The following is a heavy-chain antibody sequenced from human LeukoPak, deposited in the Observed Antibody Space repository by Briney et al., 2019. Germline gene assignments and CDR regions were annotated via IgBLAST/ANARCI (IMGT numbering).Heavy chain of an antibody. D-gene: IGHD6-19*01. Sequence: SETLSLTCTVSGGSISSSSYYWGWIRQPPGKGLEWIGSIYYSGSTYYNPSLKSRVTISVDTSKNRFSLKLSSVTAADTAVYYCAEGGYSSGWYLDYWGQGTLVTVSS. CDR2: IYYSGST. CDR1: GGSISSSSYY. J-gene: IGHJ4*02. V-gene: IGHV4-39*01. CDR3: AEGGYSSGWYLDY.